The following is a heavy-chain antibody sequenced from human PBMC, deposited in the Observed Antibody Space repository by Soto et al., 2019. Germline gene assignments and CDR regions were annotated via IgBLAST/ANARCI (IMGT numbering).Heavy chain of an antibody. J-gene: IGHJ5*02. D-gene: IGHD6-19*01. CDR2: IIPILGIA. V-gene: IGHV1-69*04. Sequence: VASVKVSCKASGYTFTSYGISWVRQAPGQGLEWMGRIIPILGIANYAQKFQGRVTITADKSTSTAYMELSSLRSEDTAVYYCARQSGSSGWFDPWGQGTLVTVSS. CDR1: GYTFTSYG. CDR3: ARQSGSSGWFDP.